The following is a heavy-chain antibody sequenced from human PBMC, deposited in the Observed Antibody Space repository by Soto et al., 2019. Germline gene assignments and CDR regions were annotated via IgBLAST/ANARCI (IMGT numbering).Heavy chain of an antibody. CDR3: AITSIAAYFYGLDF. D-gene: IGHD6-13*01. V-gene: IGHV3-43*01. CDR2: ISWDGYIT. J-gene: IGHJ6*02. CDR1: GFSFHDST. Sequence: GGSLRLSCAASGFSFHDSTIHWVRQPPGKGLEWVSLISWDGYITYYADSVKGRFTISRDSSKNSLYLQMNNLRTEDTALYYCAITSIAAYFYGLDFWDQGT.